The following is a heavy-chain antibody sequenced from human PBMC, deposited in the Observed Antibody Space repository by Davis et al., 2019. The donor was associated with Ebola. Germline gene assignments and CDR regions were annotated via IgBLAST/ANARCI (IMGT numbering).Heavy chain of an antibody. CDR2: ISYDGSNK. J-gene: IGHJ4*02. V-gene: IGHV3-30-3*01. Sequence: PGGSLRLSCAASGFTFSSYAMHWVRQAPGKGLEWVAVISYDGSNKYYADSVKGRFTISRDNSKNTLYLQMNSLRAEDTAVYYCARGREVPYYIPFDYWGQGTLVTVSS. CDR1: GFTFSSYA. D-gene: IGHD1-26*01. CDR3: ARGREVPYYIPFDY.